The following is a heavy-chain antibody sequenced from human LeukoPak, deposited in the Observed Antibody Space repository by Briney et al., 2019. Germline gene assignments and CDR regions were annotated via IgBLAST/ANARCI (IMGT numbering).Heavy chain of an antibody. V-gene: IGHV4-59*08. Sequence: SDPLSLTCTVSGGPISSYYWSWIRQPPGKGLEWIGYIYYSGSTNYNPSLKSRVTISVDTSKNQFSLKLSSVTAADTAVYYCASQMATISPLDYWGQGTLVTVSS. D-gene: IGHD5-24*01. CDR2: IYYSGST. CDR3: ASQMATISPLDY. J-gene: IGHJ4*02. CDR1: GGPISSYY.